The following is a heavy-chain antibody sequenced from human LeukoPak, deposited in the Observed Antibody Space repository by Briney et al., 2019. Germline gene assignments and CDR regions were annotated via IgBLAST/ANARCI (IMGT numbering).Heavy chain of an antibody. J-gene: IGHJ4*02. CDR1: GFIFSNYW. V-gene: IGHV3-7*03. CDR2: IKEDGSDK. CDR3: ASGGIYSGAAFDF. Sequence: PGGPLRLSCAASGFIFSNYWMAWVRQAPGKGLEGVANIKEDGSDKNYVDSVKGRFTTSRDNAKNSLSLQMNSLRAEDTALYYCASGGIYSGAAFDFWGQGTLITVSS. D-gene: IGHD1-26*01.